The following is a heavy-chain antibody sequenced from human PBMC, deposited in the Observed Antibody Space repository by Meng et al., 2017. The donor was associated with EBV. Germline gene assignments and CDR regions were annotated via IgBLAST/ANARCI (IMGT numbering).Heavy chain of an antibody. CDR3: ARVRTFGGVIPPDY. V-gene: IGHV1-18*01. CDR1: GYTFTSYG. D-gene: IGHD3-16*02. Sequence: VHRGRFEAEVKKHGAPVKVSCKASGYTFTSYGISWVRQAPGQGLEWMGWISAYNGNTNYAQKLQGRVTMTTDTSTSTAYMELRSLRSDDTAVYYCARVRTFGGVIPPDYWGQGTLVTVSS. CDR2: ISAYNGNT. J-gene: IGHJ4*02.